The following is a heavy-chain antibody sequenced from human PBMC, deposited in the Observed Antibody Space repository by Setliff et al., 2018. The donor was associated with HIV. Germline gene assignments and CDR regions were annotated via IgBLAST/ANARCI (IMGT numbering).Heavy chain of an antibody. Sequence: GGSLRLSCAVSGVTYDDHFMDWVRQAPGKGLEWLGSSRRKSEGYATYYAASVKDRFIIARDESKTALFMQMNSLRTEDAAIYYCALMLRGIPFWGRGTLVTVSS. CDR1: GVTYDDHF. CDR2: SRRKSEGYAT. V-gene: IGHV3-72*01. D-gene: IGHD3-10*01. J-gene: IGHJ4*02. CDR3: ALMLRGIPF.